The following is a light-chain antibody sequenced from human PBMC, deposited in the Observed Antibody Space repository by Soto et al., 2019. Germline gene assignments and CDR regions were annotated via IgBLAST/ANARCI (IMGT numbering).Light chain of an antibody. CDR2: KAS. CDR1: QSISSW. J-gene: IGKJ2*01. Sequence: DIQMTQSPSTLSASVGDRVTITCRASQSISSWLAWCQQKPGKATKLLIYKASSLESGVPSRFSGSGSWTEFTRTISSLQPDDFATYYCQQYNSYVYTFCQGTQLEI. CDR3: QQYNSYVYT. V-gene: IGKV1-5*03.